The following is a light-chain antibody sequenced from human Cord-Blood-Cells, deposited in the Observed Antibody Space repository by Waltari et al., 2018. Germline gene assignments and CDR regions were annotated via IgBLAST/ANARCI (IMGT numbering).Light chain of an antibody. CDR2: SNS. J-gene: IGLJ2*01. V-gene: IGLV1-44*01. Sequence: QSVLTQPPSASGTPGQRVTISCSGSSSNIGSNTVNWYQQLPVTAPKLLIYSNSQRPSGGPARFSGSKSGTSASLAISGLQSEDEADYYCAAWDDSLNGPVFGGGTKLTVL. CDR3: AAWDDSLNGPV. CDR1: SSNIGSNT.